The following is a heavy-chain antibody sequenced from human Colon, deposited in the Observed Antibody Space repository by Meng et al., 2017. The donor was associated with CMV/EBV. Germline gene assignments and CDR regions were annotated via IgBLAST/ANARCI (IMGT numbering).Heavy chain of an antibody. CDR3: AGGTYQAWEVLYF. CDR1: VWSFSNYY. V-gene: IGHV4-34*01. J-gene: IGHJ4*02. D-gene: IGHD3-10*01. Sequence: QRCGTGLFNPSETLSLTCVVSVWSFSNYYWSWIRQSQGKGLEWIGDIHQSGIPNHNPSLKRRVTISIDTSKNQFSLKLSSVTAADTALYYCAGGTYQAWEVLYFWGQGTLVTVSS. CDR2: IHQSGIP.